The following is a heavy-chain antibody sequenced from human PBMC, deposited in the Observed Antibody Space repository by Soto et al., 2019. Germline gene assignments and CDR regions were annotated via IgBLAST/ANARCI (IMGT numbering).Heavy chain of an antibody. CDR3: ARVPDSLWFGGLWGYYYGMDV. D-gene: IGHD3-10*01. CDR2: ISAYNGNT. V-gene: IGHV1-18*01. CDR1: GYTFTSYG. Sequence: ASVKVSCKASGYTFTSYGISWVRQAPGQGLEWMGWISAYNGNTNYAQKLQGRVTMTTDTSTSTAYMELRSLRSDDTAVYYCARVPDSLWFGGLWGYYYGMDVWGQGTTVTVSS. J-gene: IGHJ6*02.